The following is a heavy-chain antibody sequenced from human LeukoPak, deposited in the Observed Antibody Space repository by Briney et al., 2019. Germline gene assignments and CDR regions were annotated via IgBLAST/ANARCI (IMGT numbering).Heavy chain of an antibody. Sequence: PGRSLRLSCAASGFTFSSYGMHWVRQAPGKGLEWVAVIWYDGSNKYYADSVKGRFTISRDNSKNTLYLQMNSLRAEDTALYYCTKEGQTPYTSKFSFDYWGQGTLVTVSS. V-gene: IGHV3-33*06. D-gene: IGHD6-13*01. J-gene: IGHJ4*02. CDR1: GFTFSSYG. CDR3: TKEGQTPYTSKFSFDY. CDR2: IWYDGSNK.